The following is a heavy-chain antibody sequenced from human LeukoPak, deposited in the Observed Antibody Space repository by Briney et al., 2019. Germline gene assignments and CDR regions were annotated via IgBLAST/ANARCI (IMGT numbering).Heavy chain of an antibody. J-gene: IGHJ4*02. Sequence: GESLKISCKGSGYIFTSYWISWVRQMPGKGLEWMGRIDPSDSYTNYSPSFQGHVTISADKSISTAYLQWSSLKASDTAMYYCATFHYDILTGYSLFDYWGQGTLVTVSS. CDR2: IDPSDSYT. V-gene: IGHV5-10-1*01. CDR3: ATFHYDILTGYSLFDY. CDR1: GYIFTSYW. D-gene: IGHD3-9*01.